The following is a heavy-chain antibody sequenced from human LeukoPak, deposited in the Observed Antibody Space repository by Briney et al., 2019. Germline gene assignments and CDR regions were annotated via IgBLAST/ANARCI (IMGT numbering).Heavy chain of an antibody. D-gene: IGHD3-10*02. J-gene: IGHJ6*04. V-gene: IGHV3-48*03. Sequence: GGALRLSCAAPGFTFISYEMNWVRPAPGEGVEWVSYISSSGSTIYYADSVKGRFTISRDNAKNSLYLQMNSLRAEDTAVYYCAELGITMIGGVWGKGTTVTISS. CDR2: ISSSGSTI. CDR3: AELGITMIGGV. CDR1: GFTFISYE.